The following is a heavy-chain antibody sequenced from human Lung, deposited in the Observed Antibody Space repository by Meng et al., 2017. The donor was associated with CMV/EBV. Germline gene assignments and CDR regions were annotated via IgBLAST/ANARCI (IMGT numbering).Heavy chain of an antibody. CDR3: ARGHAAGRRGGMDV. J-gene: IGHJ6*02. V-gene: IGHV4-34*01. Sequence: SETLSLXCAVYGGSFSGYYWSWIRQPPGKGLEWIGEINHSGSTNYNPSLKSRVTISVDTSKNQFSLKLSSVTAADTAVYYCARGHAAGRRGGMDVWGQGTTVTVSS. CDR2: INHSGST. D-gene: IGHD6-13*01. CDR1: GGSFSGYY.